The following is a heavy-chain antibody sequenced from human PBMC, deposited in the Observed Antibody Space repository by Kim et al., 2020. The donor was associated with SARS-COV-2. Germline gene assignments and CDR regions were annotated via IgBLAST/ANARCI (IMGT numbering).Heavy chain of an antibody. D-gene: IGHD3-3*01. CDR2: ISSSSSYI. CDR3: ARGFWSGFPDYYYGMDV. J-gene: IGHJ6*02. Sequence: GGSLRLSCAASGFTFSSYSMNWVRQAPGKGLEWVSSISSSSSYIYYADSVKGRFTISRDNAKNSLYLQMNSLRAEDTAVYYCARGFWSGFPDYYYGMDVWGQGTTVTVSS. CDR1: GFTFSSYS. V-gene: IGHV3-21*01.